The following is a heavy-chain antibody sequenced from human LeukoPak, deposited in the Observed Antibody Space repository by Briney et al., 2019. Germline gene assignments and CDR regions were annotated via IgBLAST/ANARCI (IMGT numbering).Heavy chain of an antibody. CDR1: GGSISSYY. D-gene: IGHD2-2*01. CDR3: ARDRADCSSTSCCGPYTYYYYMDV. V-gene: IGHV4-59*12. J-gene: IGHJ6*03. Sequence: SETLSLTCTASGGSISSYYWSWIRQPPGKGLEWIGYIYYSGSTYYNPSLKSRVTISVDTYKNQFSLKLSSVTAADTAVYYCARDRADCSSTSCCGPYTYYYYMDVWGKGTTVTVSS. CDR2: IYYSGST.